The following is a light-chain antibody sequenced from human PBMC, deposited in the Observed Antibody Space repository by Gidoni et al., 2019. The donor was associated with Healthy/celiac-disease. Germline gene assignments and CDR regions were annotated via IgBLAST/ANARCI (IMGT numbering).Light chain of an antibody. CDR1: QSISSY. J-gene: IGKJ2*01. Sequence: DIQMTQSPSSLSASVGDRVTITCRASQSISSYLNWYQQKPGKAPKLLIYAASSLQSGVPSRFSGSGSGTDFTLTISSLQPEDFATYYCQQSYSFMYTFGQXTKLEIK. CDR3: QQSYSFMYT. CDR2: AAS. V-gene: IGKV1-39*01.